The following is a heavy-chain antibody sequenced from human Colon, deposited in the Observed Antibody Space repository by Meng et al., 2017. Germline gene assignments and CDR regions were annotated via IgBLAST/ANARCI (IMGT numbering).Heavy chain of an antibody. J-gene: IGHJ4*02. CDR2: ISCSGDRT. CDR1: GFSFSGYA. CDR3: AKDRGAVAGYFDY. D-gene: IGHD6-19*01. V-gene: IGHV3-23*04. Sequence: LVGSWGGLVQPGGSLRLSCAASGFSFSGYAMTWVRQAPGRGLEWVSVISCSGDRTYYADSVKGRFTISRDNSKNTLYLEMSSLRADDTAVYYCAKDRGAVAGYFDYWGQGTLVTVSS.